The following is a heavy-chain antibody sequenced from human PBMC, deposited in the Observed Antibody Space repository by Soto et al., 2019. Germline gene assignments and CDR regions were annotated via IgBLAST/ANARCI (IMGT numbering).Heavy chain of an antibody. CDR3: AKSMRRGSSYTNVDY. CDR1: GFTFSSYG. J-gene: IGHJ4*02. V-gene: IGHV3-30*18. CDR2: ISYDGSNK. D-gene: IGHD2-15*01. Sequence: QVQLVESGGGVVQPGRSLRLSCAASGFTFSSYGMHWVRQAPGKGLEWVAVISYDGSNKYYADSVKGRFTVSRDNSKNTLYLQMNSLRAEDTAVYYCAKSMRRGSSYTNVDYWGQGTLVTVSS.